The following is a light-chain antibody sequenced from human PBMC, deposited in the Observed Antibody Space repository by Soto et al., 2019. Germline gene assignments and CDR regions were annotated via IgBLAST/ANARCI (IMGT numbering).Light chain of an antibody. CDR1: NSDVGLYDF. V-gene: IGLV2-14*01. J-gene: IGLJ1*01. CDR2: EVS. Sequence: ALTQPASVSGTPGQSITISCTGSNSDVGLYDFVSWYQHHPGRAPKLIVSEVSHRPSGISNRFSGSKSGNTASLTISGLQSEDEADYYCISYTSDDGRYVFGTGTKLTVL. CDR3: ISYTSDDGRYV.